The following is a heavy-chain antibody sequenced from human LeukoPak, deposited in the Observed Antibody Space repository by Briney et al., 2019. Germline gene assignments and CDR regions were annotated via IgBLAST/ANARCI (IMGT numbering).Heavy chain of an antibody. CDR3: ATRTADFWSGYLFYFDY. CDR1: GYTFTGYY. D-gene: IGHD3-3*01. CDR2: FDPGDGET. V-gene: IGHV1-24*01. J-gene: IGHJ4*02. Sequence: ASVKVSCKASGYTFTGYYMHWVRQAPGKGLEWMGGFDPGDGETIYAQKFQGRVTMTEDTSTDTAYMELSSLRSEDTAVYYCATRTADFWSGYLFYFDYWGQGTLVTVSS.